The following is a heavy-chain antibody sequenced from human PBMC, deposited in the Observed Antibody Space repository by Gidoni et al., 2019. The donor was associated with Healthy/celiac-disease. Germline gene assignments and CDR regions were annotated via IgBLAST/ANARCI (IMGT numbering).Heavy chain of an antibody. CDR1: GGSISSSSYY. CDR3: ARRGWNYVWFDP. CDR2: IYYSGST. D-gene: IGHD1-7*01. Sequence: QLQLQESGPGLVKPSETLSLTCTASGGSISSSSYYWGWIRQPPGKGLEWIGSIYYSGSTYYNPSLKSRVTISVDTSKNQFSLKLSSVTAADTAVYYCARRGWNYVWFDPWGQGTLVTVSS. J-gene: IGHJ5*02. V-gene: IGHV4-39*01.